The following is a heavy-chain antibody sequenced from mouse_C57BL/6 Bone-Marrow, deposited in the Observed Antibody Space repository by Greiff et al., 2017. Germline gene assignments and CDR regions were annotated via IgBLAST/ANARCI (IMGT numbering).Heavy chain of an antibody. CDR3: TGWERVRCAY. J-gene: IGHJ3*01. CDR2: IRNKANNHAT. Sequence: EVKLVESGGGLVQPGGSMKLSCAASGFTFSDAWMDWVRQSPEKGLEWVALIRNKANNHATYYAESVKGRFTISRDDSKSSVYLQMNSLRPEDTGIYYCTGWERVRCAYWGQVTLVTVSA. V-gene: IGHV6-6*01. D-gene: IGHD3-3*01. CDR1: GFTFSDAW.